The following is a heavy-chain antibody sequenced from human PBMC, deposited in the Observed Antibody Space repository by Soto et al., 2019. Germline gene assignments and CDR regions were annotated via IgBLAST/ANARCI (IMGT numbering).Heavy chain of an antibody. CDR2: IYDSGST. Sequence: QLQLRESGPGLVKPSETLSLTCTVSGGSISGGVGGLYYWSWIRQPPGKGLEWIGYIYDSGSTYYNPSLKGRVTLAVDTSKDQFSLRLSSVTAADTAVYYCASEVIPLTTDWYFDLWGRGTLVTVSS. CDR3: ASEVIPLTTDWYFDL. J-gene: IGHJ2*01. D-gene: IGHD4-17*01. V-gene: IGHV4-30-4*01. CDR1: GGSISGGVGGLYY.